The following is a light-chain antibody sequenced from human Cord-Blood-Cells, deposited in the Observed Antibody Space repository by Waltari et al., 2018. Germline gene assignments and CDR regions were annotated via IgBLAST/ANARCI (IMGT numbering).Light chain of an antibody. V-gene: IGLV3-19*01. J-gene: IGLJ3*02. CDR2: GKN. Sequence: SSELTQDPAVSVALGQTVRLTCQGDSLRSYYASWYQQKPGQAPVLVIYGKNNRPSGITDRFSGSRSGNTASLTITGAQAEDEADYYCNSRDSSGNHLVFGGGTKLTVL. CDR1: SLRSYY. CDR3: NSRDSSGNHLV.